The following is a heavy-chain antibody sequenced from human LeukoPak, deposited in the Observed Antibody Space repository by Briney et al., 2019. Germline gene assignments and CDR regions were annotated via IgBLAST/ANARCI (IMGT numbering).Heavy chain of an antibody. Sequence: PGRSLRLSCAASGFTFSSYGMHWVRQAPGKGLEWVAVISYDGSNKYYADSVKGRFTISRDNSKNTLYLQMNSLRAEDTAVYYCAKGPKLGDGFHCDYWGQGTLVTVSS. V-gene: IGHV3-30*18. D-gene: IGHD5-24*01. CDR1: GFTFSSYG. CDR2: ISYDGSNK. CDR3: AKGPKLGDGFHCDY. J-gene: IGHJ4*02.